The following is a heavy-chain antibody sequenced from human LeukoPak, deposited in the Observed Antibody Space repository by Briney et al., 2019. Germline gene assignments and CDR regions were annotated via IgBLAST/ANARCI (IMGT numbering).Heavy chain of an antibody. CDR2: ISSSGGSA. CDR1: GFTFSSDA. Sequence: GSLRLSCAASGFTFSSDAMSWVRQAPGKGLEWVSAISSSGGSAYYAGSVKGRFTISRDNSKNTLYLQMNSLRAEDTAVYYCAKVGDGHCSTTSCYGWFDPWGQGTLVTASS. D-gene: IGHD2-2*01. CDR3: AKVGDGHCSTTSCYGWFDP. V-gene: IGHV3-23*01. J-gene: IGHJ5*02.